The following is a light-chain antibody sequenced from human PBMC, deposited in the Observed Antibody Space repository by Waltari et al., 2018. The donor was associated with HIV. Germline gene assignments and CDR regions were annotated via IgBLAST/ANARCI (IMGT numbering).Light chain of an antibody. CDR3: QQYNNFPLT. CDR1: QRISSN. J-gene: IGKJ4*01. V-gene: IGKV3-15*01. CDR2: RAS. Sequence: EIVMTQSPATLSESPGERVTLSCRASQRISSNLVWYQQKPGQAPRPLIYRASSRATGIPARFSGSGSGTEFTLTISSLQSEDFALYYCQQYNNFPLTFGGGTKVEIK.